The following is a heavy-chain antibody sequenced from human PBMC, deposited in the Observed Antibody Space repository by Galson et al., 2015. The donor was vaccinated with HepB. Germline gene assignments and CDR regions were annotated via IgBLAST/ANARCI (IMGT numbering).Heavy chain of an antibody. J-gene: IGHJ6*03. D-gene: IGHD6-19*01. V-gene: IGHV1-69*13. Sequence: SVKVSCKASGGTFSSYAISWVRQAPGQGLEWMGGIIPIFGTANYAQKFQGRVTITADESTSTAYMELSSLRSEDTAVYYCARGVIAVAGTFPYYYYYMDVWGKGTTVTVSS. CDR2: IIPIFGTA. CDR1: GGTFSSYA. CDR3: ARGVIAVAGTFPYYYYYMDV.